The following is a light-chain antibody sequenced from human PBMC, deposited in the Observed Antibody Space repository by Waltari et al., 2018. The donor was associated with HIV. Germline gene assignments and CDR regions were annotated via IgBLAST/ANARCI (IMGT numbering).Light chain of an antibody. CDR3: CSHAGNFIFV. J-gene: IGLJ1*01. V-gene: IGLV2-11*01. Sequence: QSALTQPHSVSGSPGQSLTISCTGTSSYVDTFVSWYQQHPGQAPKVLIYDVNNRPSGVPDRFSGSKSGNTASLTISGLQAEDEADYHCCSHAGNFIFVFGTGTKVTVL. CDR1: SSYVDTF. CDR2: DVN.